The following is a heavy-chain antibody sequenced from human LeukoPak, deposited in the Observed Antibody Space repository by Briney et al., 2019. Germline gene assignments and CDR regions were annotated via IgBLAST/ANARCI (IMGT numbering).Heavy chain of an antibody. CDR3: ARDVERGHLDY. CDR1: GYTFTIYG. J-gene: IGHJ4*02. V-gene: IGHV1-18*01. D-gene: IGHD1-1*01. Sequence: ASVKVPCKASGYTFTIYGISWVRQAPGQGLEGMGWISAYNGNTNYAQNLQGRVTMTTDTSTSTVYMELSRLRSDDTAVYYCARDVERGHLDYWGQGTLVTVSS. CDR2: ISAYNGNT.